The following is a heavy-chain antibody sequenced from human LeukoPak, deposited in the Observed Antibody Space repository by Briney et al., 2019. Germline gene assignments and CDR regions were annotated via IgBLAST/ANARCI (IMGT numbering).Heavy chain of an antibody. D-gene: IGHD3-10*01. Sequence: PGGSLRLSCAASGFSLRAYDLIWVRQAPGKGLDWVSIINGGGDIMMYEDSVKGRFPIFRDNSKNTFYLQMNSLRVEDTAVYYCAMRDRGYGLDIWGQGTMVTVSS. J-gene: IGHJ3*02. CDR1: GFSLRAYD. CDR3: AMRDRGYGLDI. V-gene: IGHV3-23*01. CDR2: INGGGDIM.